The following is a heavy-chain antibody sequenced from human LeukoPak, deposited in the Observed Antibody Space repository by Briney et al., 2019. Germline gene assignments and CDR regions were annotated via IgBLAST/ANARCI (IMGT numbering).Heavy chain of an antibody. J-gene: IGHJ4*02. CDR3: ARVLELRAFDY. Sequence: SETLSLTCTVSGGSISSHYWSWIRQPPGKGLEWIGYIYYSGSTNYNPSLKSRVTISVDTSKNQFSLKLSSVTAADTAVYYCARVLELRAFDYWGQGTLVTVSS. V-gene: IGHV4-59*08. CDR2: IYYSGST. CDR1: GGSISSHY. D-gene: IGHD1-7*01.